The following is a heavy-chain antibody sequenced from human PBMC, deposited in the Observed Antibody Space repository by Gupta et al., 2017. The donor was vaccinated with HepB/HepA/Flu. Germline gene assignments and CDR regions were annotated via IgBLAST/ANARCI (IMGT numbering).Heavy chain of an antibody. J-gene: IGHJ5*02. CDR2: VNVKRSTT. CDR1: GYTFTNYG. CDR3: ERGIAVEPSADWFDP. V-gene: IGHV1-18*01. D-gene: IGHD6-19*01. Sequence: QLQLVQSGGEVKNPGDSVKVSCKASGYTFTNYGRSWLRQAPGQGPEWMAWVNVKRSTTGPAQRVQGRVTLTTDKSTNTAYKELNSMRSDDTAVYDGERGIAVEPSADWFDPWGQGTLVIVST.